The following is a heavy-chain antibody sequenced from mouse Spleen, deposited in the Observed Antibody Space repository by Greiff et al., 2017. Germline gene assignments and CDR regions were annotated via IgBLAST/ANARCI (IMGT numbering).Heavy chain of an antibody. J-gene: IGHJ3*01. D-gene: IGHD4-1*02. V-gene: IGHV14-4*01. CDR1: GFNIKDDY. Sequence: EVKLMESGAELVRPGASVKLSCTASGFNIKDDYMHWVKQRPEQGLEWIGWIDPENGDTEYASKFQGKATITADTSSNTAYLQLSSLTSEDTAVYYCTPQLGPRFAYWGQGTLVTVSA. CDR2: IDPENGDT. CDR3: TPQLGPRFAY.